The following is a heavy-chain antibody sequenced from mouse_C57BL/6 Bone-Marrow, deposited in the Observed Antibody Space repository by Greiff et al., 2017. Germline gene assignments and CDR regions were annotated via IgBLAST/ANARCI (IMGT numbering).Heavy chain of an antibody. CDR3: ARPLLYYYAMDY. CDR1: GYTFTSSG. Sequence: VQGVESGAELARPGASVKLSCKASGYTFTSSGISWVKQRTGQGLEWIGEIYPRSGNTYYNGKFKGKATLTAAKSSSTAYMELRSLTSEDSAVYFCARPLLYYYAMDYWGQGTSVTVSS. CDR2: IYPRSGNT. J-gene: IGHJ4*01. D-gene: IGHD2-10*01. V-gene: IGHV1-81*01.